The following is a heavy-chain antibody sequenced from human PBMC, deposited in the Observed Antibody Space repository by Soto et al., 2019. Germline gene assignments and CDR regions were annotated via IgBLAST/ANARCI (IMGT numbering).Heavy chain of an antibody. CDR1: GFTFSSYS. V-gene: IGHV3-21*01. CDR2: ISSSSSYI. CDR3: ARDGWGSGRGMDV. Sequence: EVQLVESGGGLVKPGGSLRLSCAASGFTFSSYSMNWVRQAPGKGLEWVSSISSSSSYIYYADSVKGRFTISRDNAKNSLYLQMNSLRAEDTAVYYCARDGWGSGRGMDVWGQGTTVTVSS. J-gene: IGHJ6*02. D-gene: IGHD2-21*01.